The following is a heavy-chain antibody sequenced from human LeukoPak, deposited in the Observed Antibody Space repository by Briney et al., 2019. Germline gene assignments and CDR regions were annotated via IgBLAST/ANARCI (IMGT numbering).Heavy chain of an antibody. D-gene: IGHD2-15*01. CDR2: IYPGDSDT. Sequence: GESLKISCQGSGYSFTSYWIGWVRQMPGKGLEWMGIIYPGDSDTRYSPSFQGQVTISADKSISTAYLQWSSLKASDTAMYYCARSSLGYCSGGSCYDYYYYGMDVWGQGTTVTVSS. CDR3: ARSSLGYCSGGSCYDYYYYGMDV. J-gene: IGHJ6*02. CDR1: GYSFTSYW. V-gene: IGHV5-51*01.